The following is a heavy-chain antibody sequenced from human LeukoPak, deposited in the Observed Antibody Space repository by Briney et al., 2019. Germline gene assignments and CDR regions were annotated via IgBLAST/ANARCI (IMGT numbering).Heavy chain of an antibody. CDR3: ARLRLGAFDI. D-gene: IGHD3-16*01. Sequence: LELVSVIYSGGSTYYADSVKGRFTISRDNAKNSLYLQMNSLRAEDTAVYYCARLRLGAFDIWGQGTMVTVSS. V-gene: IGHV3-53*01. J-gene: IGHJ3*02. CDR2: IYSGGST.